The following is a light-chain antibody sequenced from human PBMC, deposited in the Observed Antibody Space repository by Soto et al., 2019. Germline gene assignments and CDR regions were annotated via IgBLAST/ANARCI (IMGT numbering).Light chain of an antibody. CDR3: QQSYSPPPIT. CDR2: GAS. V-gene: IGKV3-15*01. Sequence: EIVMTQSPATLSVSPGERATLSCRASQSVSSDLAWYQQKPGQAPRLLIYGASTRATGVPARFSGSGSGTEFSLTISSLQSEDFALYYCQQSYSPPPITFGQGTRLEIK. CDR1: QSVSSD. J-gene: IGKJ5*01.